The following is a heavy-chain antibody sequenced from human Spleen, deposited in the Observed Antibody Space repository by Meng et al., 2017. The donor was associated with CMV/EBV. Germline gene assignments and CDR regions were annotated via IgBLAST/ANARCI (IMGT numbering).Heavy chain of an antibody. J-gene: IGHJ4*02. CDR3: AKVGTGDIDS. D-gene: IGHD7-27*01. CDR2: ICGDHSNI. Sequence: LSCVASGFTFDNYPMTWVRQAPGKGLEWVSIICGDHSNIYYGDSVKGRFTTSRDNSKNTVFLQLSSLRAGDTAVYYCAKVGTGDIDSWGPGTLVTVSS. V-gene: IGHV3-23*03. CDR1: GFTFDNYP.